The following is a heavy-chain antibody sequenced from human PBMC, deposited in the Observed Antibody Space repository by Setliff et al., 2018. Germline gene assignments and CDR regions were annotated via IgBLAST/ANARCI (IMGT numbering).Heavy chain of an antibody. CDR2: IYTSGST. Sequence: SETLSLTCTVSGGSISSGIYYWSWIRQPAGKGLEWIGRIYTSGSTNYNPSLKSRVTISVDTSKNQLSLKLSSVTAADTAVYYCARTRGSSGWLNWFDPWGQGTLVTVSS. V-gene: IGHV4-61*02. CDR1: GGSISSGIYY. J-gene: IGHJ5*02. CDR3: ARTRGSSGWLNWFDP. D-gene: IGHD6-19*01.